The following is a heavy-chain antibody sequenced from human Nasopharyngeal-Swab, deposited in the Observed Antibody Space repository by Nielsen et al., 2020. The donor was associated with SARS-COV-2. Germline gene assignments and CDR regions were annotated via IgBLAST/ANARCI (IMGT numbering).Heavy chain of an antibody. J-gene: IGHJ5*02. CDR3: AKEGATGWFDP. Sequence: SETLSLTCTVSRVSITSQYWSWIRQPPGKGLEWIGYICHNSGTSYNPSLKSRVTMFTDTSKNQFSLRLRSVTAADTAVYYCAKEGATGWFDPWGQGTLVTVSS. CDR2: ICHNSGT. V-gene: IGHV4-59*11. CDR1: RVSITSQY.